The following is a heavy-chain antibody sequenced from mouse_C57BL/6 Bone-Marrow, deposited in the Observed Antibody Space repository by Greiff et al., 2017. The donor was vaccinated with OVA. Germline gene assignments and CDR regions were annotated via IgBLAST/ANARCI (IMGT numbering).Heavy chain of an antibody. J-gene: IGHJ1*03. CDR1: GYTFTSYW. V-gene: IGHV1-69*01. CDR3: AREEADYYGSSYRYFDV. CDR2: IDPSDSYT. D-gene: IGHD1-1*01. Sequence: VQLQQPGAELVMPGASVKLSCKASGYTFTSYWMHWVKQRPGQGLAWIGEIDPSDSYTNYNQKFQGKSTLTVDKSSSTAYMRLSSLISEDSAVYYCAREEADYYGSSYRYFDVWGTGTTVTVSS.